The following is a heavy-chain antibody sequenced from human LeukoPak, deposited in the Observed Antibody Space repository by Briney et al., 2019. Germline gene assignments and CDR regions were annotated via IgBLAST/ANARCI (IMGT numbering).Heavy chain of an antibody. Sequence: SETLSLTCAVYGGSFSGYYWSWIRQPPGKGLEWIGEINHSGSTNYNPSLKSRVTISVDTSKNQFSLKLSSVTAADTAVYYCARGQWRYVSGRYSTEVYFFAEWGEGTLVSVS. V-gene: IGHV4-34*01. CDR3: ARGQWRYVSGRYSTEVYFFAE. D-gene: IGHD3-10*01. CDR2: INHSGST. CDR1: GGSFSGYY. J-gene: IGHJ4*02.